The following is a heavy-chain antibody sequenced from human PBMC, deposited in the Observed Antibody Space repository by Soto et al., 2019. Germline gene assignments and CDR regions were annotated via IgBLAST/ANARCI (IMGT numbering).Heavy chain of an antibody. D-gene: IGHD3-3*01. CDR3: ANTIFGVATIDY. V-gene: IGHV3-30-3*01. CDR1: GFTFSSYA. CDR2: ISYDGSNK. J-gene: IGHJ4*02. Sequence: PGGSLRLSCAASGFTFSSYAMHWVRQAPGKGLEWVAVISYDGSNKYYADSVKGRFTISRDNSKNTLYLQMNSLRAEDTAVYYCANTIFGVATIDYWGQGTLVTVSS.